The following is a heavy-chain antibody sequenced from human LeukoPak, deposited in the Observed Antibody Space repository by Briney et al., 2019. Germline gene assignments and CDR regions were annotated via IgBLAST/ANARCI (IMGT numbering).Heavy chain of an antibody. CDR3: ARVPGYDSSGYFDY. D-gene: IGHD3-22*01. Sequence: PGGSLRLSCAASGFTFSSYGMHWVRQAPGKGLEWVAVISYDGSNKYYADSVKGRFTISRDNSKNMLYLQMNSLRAEDTAVYYCARVPGYDSSGYFDYWGQGTLVTVSS. V-gene: IGHV3-30*03. J-gene: IGHJ4*02. CDR1: GFTFSSYG. CDR2: ISYDGSNK.